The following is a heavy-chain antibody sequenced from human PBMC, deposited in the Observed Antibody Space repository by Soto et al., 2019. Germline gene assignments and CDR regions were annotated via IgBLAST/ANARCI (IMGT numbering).Heavy chain of an antibody. CDR3: ARGRVAGIWGYAFGI. J-gene: IGHJ3*02. V-gene: IGHV1-18*04. CDR1: GYTFTNHG. CDR2: INPYNANV. Sequence: QVQLVQSGAEVKKPGASVKVSCKTSGYTFTNHGINWVRQAPGQGLEWMGWINPYNANVNYAQKLQGRVTMSIDTSTSTAYMELRSLTSDDTAVYYCARGRVAGIWGYAFGIWGQGTMVTVSS. D-gene: IGHD3-16*01.